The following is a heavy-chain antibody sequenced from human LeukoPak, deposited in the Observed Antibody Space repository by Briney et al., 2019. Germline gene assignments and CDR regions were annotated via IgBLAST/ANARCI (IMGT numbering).Heavy chain of an antibody. CDR3: ARDNGDYDILTGHDAFDI. CDR2: ISSSGSTI. V-gene: IGHV3-11*04. J-gene: IGHJ3*02. D-gene: IGHD3-9*01. Sequence: GGSLRLSCAASGFTFSDYYMSWIRQAPGKGLEWVSYISSSGSTIYYADSVKGRFTISRDNAKNSLYLQMNSLRAEDTAVYYCARDNGDYDILTGHDAFDIWGQGTMVTVSS. CDR1: GFTFSDYY.